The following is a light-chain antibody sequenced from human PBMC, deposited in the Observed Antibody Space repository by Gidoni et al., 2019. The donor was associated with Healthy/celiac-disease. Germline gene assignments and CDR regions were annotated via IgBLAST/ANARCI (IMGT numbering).Light chain of an antibody. J-gene: IGKJ2*01. CDR2: LGS. CDR1: KSLLHSNGYNY. V-gene: IGKV2-28*01. CDR3: MQALQTPT. Sequence: DIVMTQSPLSLPVTPGEPASISCRSSKSLLHSNGYNYLDWYLQKPGQSPQLLIYLGSNRASGVPDRFSGSVSGTDFTLKISRVEAEDVGVYYCMQALQTPTFGQGTKLEIK.